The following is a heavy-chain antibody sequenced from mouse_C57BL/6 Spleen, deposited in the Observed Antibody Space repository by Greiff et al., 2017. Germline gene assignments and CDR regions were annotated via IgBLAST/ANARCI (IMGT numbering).Heavy chain of an antibody. CDR3: ARGEVTLDFDV. D-gene: IGHD2-1*01. CDR1: GYSFTDYN. CDR2: INPNYGTT. V-gene: IGHV1-39*01. Sequence: EVHLVESGPELVKPGASVKISCKASGYSFTDYNMNWVQQSNGKSLEWIGVINPNYGTTSYNQKFKGKVTLTVDQSSSTSYMQLNSLTSEDSAVYYCARGEVTLDFDVWGTGTTVTVSS. J-gene: IGHJ1*03.